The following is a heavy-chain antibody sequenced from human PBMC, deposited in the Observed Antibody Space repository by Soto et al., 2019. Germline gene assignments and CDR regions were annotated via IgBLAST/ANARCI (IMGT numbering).Heavy chain of an antibody. Sequence: ASVKVSCKASGYTFTNYAMHWVRQAPGQRLEWMGWINAGNGDTKYSQSFQGRVTFTRDTSTSTVYMELSGLRSDDTAVYYCSRVDPGETSPFDHWGQGTLVTVSS. V-gene: IGHV1-3*01. CDR2: INAGNGDT. CDR3: SRVDPGETSPFDH. D-gene: IGHD3-10*01. CDR1: GYTFTNYA. J-gene: IGHJ4*02.